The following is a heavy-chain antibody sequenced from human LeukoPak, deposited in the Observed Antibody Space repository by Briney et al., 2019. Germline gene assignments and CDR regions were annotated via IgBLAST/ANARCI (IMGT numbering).Heavy chain of an antibody. V-gene: IGHV4-34*01. CDR1: GGSFSGYY. CDR2: INHSGST. CDR3: ARVLRSVAY. J-gene: IGHJ4*02. D-gene: IGHD3-9*01. Sequence: SETLSLTCAVYGGSFSGYYWSWIRQPPGKGLEWIGEINHSGSTNYNPSLKTRVTISVDTSKSQLSLKLSFETGADTAVYYCARVLRSVAYWGQGTLVTVSS.